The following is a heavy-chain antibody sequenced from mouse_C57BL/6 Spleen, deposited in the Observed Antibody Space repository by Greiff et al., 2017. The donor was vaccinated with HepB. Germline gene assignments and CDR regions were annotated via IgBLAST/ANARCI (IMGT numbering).Heavy chain of an antibody. V-gene: IGHV1-55*01. D-gene: IGHD1-1*01. Sequence: QVQLQQPGAELVKPGASVKMSCKASGYTFTSYWITWVKQRPGQGLEWIGDIYPGSGSTNYNEKFKSKATLTVDTSSSTAYMQLSSLTSDDSAVYYCARDTTVVANFDYWGQGTTLTVSS. CDR1: GYTFTSYW. J-gene: IGHJ2*01. CDR3: ARDTTVVANFDY. CDR2: IYPGSGST.